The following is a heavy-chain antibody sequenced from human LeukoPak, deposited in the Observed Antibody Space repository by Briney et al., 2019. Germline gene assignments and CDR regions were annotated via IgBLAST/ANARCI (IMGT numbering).Heavy chain of an antibody. D-gene: IGHD1-26*01. V-gene: IGHV3-7*03. CDR1: GFTFSRHW. Sequence: SGGSLRLSCAASGFTFSRHWMSWVRQTPGKGLERVANIVQDRSQKYYVDSVKGRFTISRDNGKNSLYLQMNSLRAEDTAVYYCARNEKWGRDLWGQGTLVTVSS. CDR2: IVQDRSQK. J-gene: IGHJ4*02. CDR3: ARNEKWGRDL.